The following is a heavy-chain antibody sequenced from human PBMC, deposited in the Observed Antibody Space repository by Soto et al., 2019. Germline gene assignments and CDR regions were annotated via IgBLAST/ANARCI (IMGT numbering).Heavy chain of an antibody. CDR1: GFTFSSYG. Sequence: QVQLVESGGGVVQPGRSLRLSCAASGFTFSSYGMHWVRQAPGKGLEWVAVIWYDGSNKYYADSVKGRFTISRDNSKNTLYLQMNSLRAEDTAVYYCARDQGVRSGPKDYWGQGTLVTVSS. V-gene: IGHV3-33*01. J-gene: IGHJ4*02. D-gene: IGHD5-12*01. CDR2: IWYDGSNK. CDR3: ARDQGVRSGPKDY.